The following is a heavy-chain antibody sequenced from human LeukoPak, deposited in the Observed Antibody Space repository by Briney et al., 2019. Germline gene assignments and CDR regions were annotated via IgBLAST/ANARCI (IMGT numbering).Heavy chain of an antibody. Sequence: GGSLRLSCAASGFTFSTYEMNWVRQAPGKGLEWVSYISGSGSTIYYADSVKGRFTISRDNGKNSLYLQMNSLRAEDTAVYYCARDSSYYGSGRFSDWGQGTLVTVSS. CDR3: ARDSSYYGSGRFSD. J-gene: IGHJ4*02. V-gene: IGHV3-48*03. D-gene: IGHD3-10*01. CDR2: ISGSGSTI. CDR1: GFTFSTYE.